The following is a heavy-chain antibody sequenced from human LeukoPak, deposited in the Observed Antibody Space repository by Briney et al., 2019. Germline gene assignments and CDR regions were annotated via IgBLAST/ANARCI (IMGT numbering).Heavy chain of an antibody. CDR3: ASASGSPEHFQH. D-gene: IGHD3-3*01. J-gene: IGHJ1*01. CDR2: IYYSGST. Sequence: KPSETLSLTCTVSGGSISSYYWSWIRQTPGKGLEWIGYIYYSGSTNYNPSLKSRVTISVDTSKNQFSLKLSSVTAADTAVYYCASASGSPEHFQHWGQGTLVTVSS. V-gene: IGHV4-59*01. CDR1: GGSISSYY.